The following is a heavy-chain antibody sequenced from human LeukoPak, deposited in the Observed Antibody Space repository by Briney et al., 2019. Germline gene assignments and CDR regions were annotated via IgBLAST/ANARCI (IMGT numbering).Heavy chain of an antibody. Sequence: GGSLRLSCAASGFTFSSYGMHWARQAPGKGLEWVAVIWYDGSNKYYADSVKGRYTISRDNSKNTLYLQMNSLRAEDTAVYYCASTGGGFDYWGQGTLVTVSS. CDR1: GFTFSSYG. V-gene: IGHV3-33*01. CDR3: ASTGGGFDY. D-gene: IGHD3-10*01. J-gene: IGHJ4*02. CDR2: IWYDGSNK.